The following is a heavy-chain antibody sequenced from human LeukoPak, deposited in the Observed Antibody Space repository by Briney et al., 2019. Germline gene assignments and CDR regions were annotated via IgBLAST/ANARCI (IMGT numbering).Heavy chain of an antibody. CDR2: ISNSGRII. V-gene: IGHV3-11*04. CDR1: GFTFSDYY. Sequence: PGGSLRLSCAASGFTFSDYYMTWIRQAPGKGLEWVSYISNSGRIIQYADSLKGRFTISRGNAKNSLYLQMNSLRAEDTAVYYCARVTIFGVAPDYWGQGTLVTVSS. D-gene: IGHD3-3*01. J-gene: IGHJ4*02. CDR3: ARVTIFGVAPDY.